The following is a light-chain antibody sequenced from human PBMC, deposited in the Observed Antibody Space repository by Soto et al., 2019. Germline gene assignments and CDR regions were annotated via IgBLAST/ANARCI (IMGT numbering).Light chain of an antibody. CDR2: RNN. J-gene: IGLJ3*02. V-gene: IGLV1-44*01. CDR1: SSNIGSNP. CDR3: ATWEDTLYGPV. Sequence: QSVLTQPPSASGTPGQTVTMSCSGSSSNIGSNPVQWYQQFPGTAPKLLIYRNNQRPSGVPDRFSGSKSGTSASLAISGVLPEDEADYHCATWEDTLYGPVFGGGTKVTVL.